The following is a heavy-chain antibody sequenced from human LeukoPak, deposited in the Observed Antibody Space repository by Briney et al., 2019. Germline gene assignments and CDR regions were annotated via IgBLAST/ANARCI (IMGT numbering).Heavy chain of an antibody. CDR1: GYTFTSYY. V-gene: IGHV1-8*02. CDR2: MNPNSANT. Sequence: ASVKVSCKASGYTFTSYYMHWVRQATGQGLEWMGWMNPNSANTGYAQKFQGRVTMTRDTSISTAYMELSSLRSEDTAVYYCARGKEVSWVGEKAVQHWGQGTLVTASS. CDR3: ARGKEVSWVGEKAVQH. D-gene: IGHD3-10*01. J-gene: IGHJ1*01.